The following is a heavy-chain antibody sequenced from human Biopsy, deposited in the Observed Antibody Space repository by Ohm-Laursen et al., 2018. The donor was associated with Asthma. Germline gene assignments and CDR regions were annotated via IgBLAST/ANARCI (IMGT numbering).Heavy chain of an antibody. V-gene: IGHV4-59*07. CDR3: ARATSTWSQSGPHFFDH. CDR1: PGSINDYY. J-gene: IGHJ5*02. D-gene: IGHD6-13*01. CDR2: VHSSGST. Sequence: SDTLSLTCTVSPGSINDYYWNWIRQFPGKGLEWIGYVHSSGSTRFNPSLKSRVTVSVDTSVDQVSLKLSSVSAADPAIYYRARATSTWSQSGPHFFDHWGPGTLVTVSS.